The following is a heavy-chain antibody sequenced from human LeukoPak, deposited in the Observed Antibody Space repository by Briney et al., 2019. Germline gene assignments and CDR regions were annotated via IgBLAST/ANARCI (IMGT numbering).Heavy chain of an antibody. CDR2: IRYDGSNK. J-gene: IGHJ4*02. V-gene: IGHV3-30*02. D-gene: IGHD3-3*01. CDR3: AKDLYDFWSGYCTFFDY. CDR1: GFTFSSYG. Sequence: GGSLRLPCAASGFTFSSYGMHWVRQAPGKGLEWVAFIRYDGSNKYYADSVKGRFTISRDNSKNTLYLQMNSLRAEDTAVYYCAKDLYDFWSGYCTFFDYWGQGTLVTVSS.